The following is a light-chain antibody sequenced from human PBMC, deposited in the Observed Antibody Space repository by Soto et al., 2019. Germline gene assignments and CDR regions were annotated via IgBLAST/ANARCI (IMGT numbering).Light chain of an antibody. J-gene: IGLJ3*02. CDR2: DVS. CDR3: SSYTTSSTPWV. Sequence: QSALTQPASVSGSPGQSITISCTGTSSDVGGYNYVSWYQQHPGKAPKLMIYDVSYRPSGVPNRFSGSKSGNTASLTISGLQVEDEADYYCSSYTTSSTPWVFGGGTQLTVL. CDR1: SSDVGGYNY. V-gene: IGLV2-14*03.